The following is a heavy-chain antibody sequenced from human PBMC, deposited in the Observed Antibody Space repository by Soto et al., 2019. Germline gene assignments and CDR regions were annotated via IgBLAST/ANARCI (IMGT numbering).Heavy chain of an antibody. V-gene: IGHV3-49*03. J-gene: IGHJ4*02. CDR1: GFTFGDYA. CDR3: TRAHGHYDILTGYPLY. D-gene: IGHD3-9*01. CDR2: IRSKAYGGTT. Sequence: GGSLRLSCTASGFTFGDYAMSWFRQAPGKGLEWVGFIRSKAYGGTTEYAASVKGRFTISRDDSKSIAYLQMNSLKTEDTAVYYCTRAHGHYDILTGYPLYWGQGTLVTVSS.